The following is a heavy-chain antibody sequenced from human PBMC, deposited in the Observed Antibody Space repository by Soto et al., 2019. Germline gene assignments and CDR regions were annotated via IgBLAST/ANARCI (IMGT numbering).Heavy chain of an antibody. CDR1: GFALSGFA. CDR3: ANVLG. J-gene: IGHJ4*02. Sequence: EVQLLESGGGLVQPGGSLSLSCAGSGFALSGFAMNWVRQAPGKGLEWVSASSGTGINAYYAESVRGRFTVSRDNSRNTVFLQMNRLRVEDTAVYYCANVLGWGQGNLVTVSS. CDR2: SSGTGINA. V-gene: IGHV3-23*01.